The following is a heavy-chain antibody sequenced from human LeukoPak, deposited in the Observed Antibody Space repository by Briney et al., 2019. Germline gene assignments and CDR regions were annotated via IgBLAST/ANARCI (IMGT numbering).Heavy chain of an antibody. V-gene: IGHV4-30-4*08. CDR1: GGSISSGDDY. CDR3: ARTPTAKRDCSGGSCYWFDP. CDR2: IYYSGST. D-gene: IGHD2-15*01. Sequence: EASETLSLTCTVSGGSISSGDDYWSWIRQPPGKGLGWIGYIYYSGSTYYNPSLKSRVTISVDTSKNQFSLKLSSVTAADTAVYYCARTPTAKRDCSGGSCYWFDPWGQGTLVTVSS. J-gene: IGHJ5*02.